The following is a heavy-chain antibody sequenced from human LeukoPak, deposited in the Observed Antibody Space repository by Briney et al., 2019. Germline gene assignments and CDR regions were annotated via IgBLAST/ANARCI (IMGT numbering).Heavy chain of an antibody. Sequence: GGSLRLSCAASGFTFSSFPMLWPRRAPGKGVEWVAVISYDGCNKYYADSVNGRFTISRDNSKNTLYLQMNSLRAEDTAVYYCARVFFGDRGDYWGQGTLVTVSS. D-gene: IGHD3-10*01. J-gene: IGHJ4*02. CDR1: GFTFSSFP. V-gene: IGHV3-30-3*01. CDR3: ARVFFGDRGDY. CDR2: ISYDGCNK.